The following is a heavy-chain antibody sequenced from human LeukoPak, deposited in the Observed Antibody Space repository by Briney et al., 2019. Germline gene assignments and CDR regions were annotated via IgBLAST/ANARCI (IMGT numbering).Heavy chain of an antibody. CDR2: INPNSGNA. J-gene: IGHJ6*03. CDR3: ARALAWGGSSYSYYYMDV. Sequence: ASVKVSCKASGYTFSDYDINWVRQATGQALELMGWINPNSGNAGYAQKFQGRVTMTRNTSISTAYMELSSLRSEDTAVYYCARALAWGGSSYSYYYMDVWDKGTTVTVSS. V-gene: IGHV1-8*01. D-gene: IGHD1-26*01. CDR1: GYTFSDYD.